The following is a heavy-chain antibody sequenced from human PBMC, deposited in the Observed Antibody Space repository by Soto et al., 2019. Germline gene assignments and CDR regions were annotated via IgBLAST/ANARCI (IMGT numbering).Heavy chain of an antibody. D-gene: IGHD2-2*01. J-gene: IGHJ6*02. Sequence: QLQLQESGPGLVKPSETLSLTCTVSGGSISSSSYYWGWIRQPPGKGLEWIGSIYYSGSTYYNPSLKSRVTISVDTSKNQFSLKLSSVTAADTAVYYCARPRGYCSSTSCSRGSRYYYYGMDVWGQGTTVTVSS. V-gene: IGHV4-39*01. CDR1: GGSISSSSYY. CDR2: IYYSGST. CDR3: ARPRGYCSSTSCSRGSRYYYYGMDV.